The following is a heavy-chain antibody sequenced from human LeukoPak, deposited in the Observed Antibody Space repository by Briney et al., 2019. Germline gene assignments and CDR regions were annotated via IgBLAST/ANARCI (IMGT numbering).Heavy chain of an antibody. J-gene: IGHJ6*02. CDR3: ARDRIVVVPASLLDYYYHYGMDV. D-gene: IGHD2-2*01. Sequence: GGSLRLSCAASGFTFSSYWMSWVRQAPGKGLEWVANIKQDGSEKYYVDSVKGRFTISRDNAKNSLYLQMNSLRAEDTAVYYCARDRIVVVPASLLDYYYHYGMDVWGQGTTVTVSS. V-gene: IGHV3-7*01. CDR2: IKQDGSEK. CDR1: GFTFSSYW.